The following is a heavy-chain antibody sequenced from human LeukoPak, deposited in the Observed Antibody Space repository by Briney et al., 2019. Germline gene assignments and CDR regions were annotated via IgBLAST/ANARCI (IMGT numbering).Heavy chain of an antibody. J-gene: IGHJ5*02. CDR3: AKTTPFYCSSTSCHVGWFDP. CDR2: ISGSGGST. D-gene: IGHD2-2*01. CDR1: GFTFSSYA. Sequence: GGSLRLSCAASGFTFSSYAMSWVRRAPGKGLEWVSAISGSGGSTYYADSVKGRFTISRDNSKNTLYLQMNSLRAEDTAVYYCAKTTPFYCSSTSCHVGWFDPWGQGTLVTVSS. V-gene: IGHV3-23*01.